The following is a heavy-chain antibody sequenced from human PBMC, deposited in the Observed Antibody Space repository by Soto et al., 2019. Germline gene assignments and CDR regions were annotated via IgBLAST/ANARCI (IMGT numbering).Heavy chain of an antibody. CDR3: ATLVGATRHGWFDP. CDR2: FDPEDGET. J-gene: IGHJ5*02. D-gene: IGHD1-26*01. Sequence: ASVKVSCKVSGYTLTELSMHWVRQAPGKGLEWMGGFDPEDGETIYAQKFQGRVTMTEDTSTDTAYMELSSLRSEDTAVYYCATLVGATRHGWFDPWGQGTLVTVSS. V-gene: IGHV1-24*01. CDR1: GYTLTELS.